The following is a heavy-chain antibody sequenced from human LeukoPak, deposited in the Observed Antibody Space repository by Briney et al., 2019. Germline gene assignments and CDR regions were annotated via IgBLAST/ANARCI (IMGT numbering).Heavy chain of an antibody. D-gene: IGHD6-6*01. CDR2: ISSSGSYI. Sequence: PGGSLRLSCAASGFTFSSYSMNWVRQAPGKGLEWVSSISSSGSYIYYADSLKGRFTISRDNAKNSLYLQMNSLRAEDTAVYYCARLSLYSSSSSDTDFDYWGQGTLVTVSS. J-gene: IGHJ4*02. V-gene: IGHV3-21*01. CDR3: ARLSLYSSSSSDTDFDY. CDR1: GFTFSSYS.